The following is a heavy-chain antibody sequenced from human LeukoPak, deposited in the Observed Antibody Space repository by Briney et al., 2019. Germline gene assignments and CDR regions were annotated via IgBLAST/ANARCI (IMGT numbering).Heavy chain of an antibody. J-gene: IGHJ4*02. CDR2: INTKGET. D-gene: IGHD2-21*01. Sequence: SETLSLTCTVSGVSMSAYQWSWVRQSPEKGLEWIGCINTKGETSYNPSLKSRVTTSVDTSKSQFSLRLTSVTAADTAVYHCATSNDAKIAPFDHWGQGAPVTVSS. CDR1: GVSMSAYQ. CDR3: ATSNDAKIAPFDH. V-gene: IGHV4-4*09.